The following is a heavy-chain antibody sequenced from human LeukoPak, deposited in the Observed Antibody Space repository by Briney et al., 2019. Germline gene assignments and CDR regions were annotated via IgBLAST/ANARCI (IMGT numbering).Heavy chain of an antibody. CDR1: GFTISNNY. CDR3: AKDRCSNGVGCYYYYMDV. CDR2: IYSGGFT. D-gene: IGHD2-8*01. J-gene: IGHJ6*03. Sequence: PGGSLRLSCAASGFTISNNYIRWLRQAPGKGLEWVSHIYSGGFTQFAGSVRGRFTMSRDSSKNILYLQMNSLRAEDTAVYYCAKDRCSNGVGCYYYYMDVWGKGTTVTISS. V-gene: IGHV3-66*01.